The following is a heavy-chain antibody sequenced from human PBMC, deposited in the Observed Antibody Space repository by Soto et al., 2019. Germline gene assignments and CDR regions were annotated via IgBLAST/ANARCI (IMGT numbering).Heavy chain of an antibody. CDR1: GGSFSGYY. CDR3: ARDLGLRSAGDLYYYYMVV. J-gene: IGHJ6*03. D-gene: IGHD5-12*01. CDR2: INHSGST. V-gene: IGHV4-34*01. Sequence: PSETLSLTCAVDGGSFSGYYYNWIRQPPGKGLEWIGEINHSGSTKYNPSLKSRVTISVDTSKNQFSLKLSSVTAADTAVYYCARDLGLRSAGDLYYYYMVVWGKGTTVTVSS.